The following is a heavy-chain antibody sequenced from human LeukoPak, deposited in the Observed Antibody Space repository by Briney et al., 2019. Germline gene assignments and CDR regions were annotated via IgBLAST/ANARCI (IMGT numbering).Heavy chain of an antibody. CDR3: GRHPPGGGYFDY. CDR2: IYYTGST. J-gene: IGHJ4*02. Sequence: SETLSLTCTVAGGSVNNYYWSWIRQPPGKGLEWIGYIYYTGSTNYNPSLKSRVTISVDTSKNQISLRLSSVTAADTAVYYCGRHPPGGGYFDYWGQGALVTVSS. V-gene: IGHV4-59*08. D-gene: IGHD3-10*01. CDR1: GGSVNNYY.